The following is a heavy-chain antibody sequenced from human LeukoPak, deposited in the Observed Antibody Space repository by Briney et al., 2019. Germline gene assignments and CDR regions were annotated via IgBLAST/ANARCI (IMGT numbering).Heavy chain of an antibody. D-gene: IGHD3-16*01. V-gene: IGHV4-61*02. J-gene: IGHJ4*02. Sequence: PSETLSLTCTVSGGSISSGSYYWSWIRQPAGKGLEWIGRICTSGSTKYNPSLKSRVTISVDTSKDQFSLKLSSVTAADTAVYYCARGGDTWGQGTLVTVSS. CDR2: ICTSGST. CDR1: GGSISSGSYY. CDR3: ARGGDT.